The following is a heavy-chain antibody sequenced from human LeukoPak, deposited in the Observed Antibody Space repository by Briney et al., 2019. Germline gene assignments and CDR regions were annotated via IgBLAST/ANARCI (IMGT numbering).Heavy chain of an antibody. CDR1: GGSFSGYY. CDR2: INHSGST. Sequence: SETLSLTCAVYGGSFSGYYWSWIRQPPGKGLEWIGEINHSGSTNYNPSLKSRVTISVDTSKNQFSLKLSSVTAADTAVYYCARGVGSSWPTNFDYRGQGTLVTASS. V-gene: IGHV4-34*01. J-gene: IGHJ4*02. CDR3: ARGVGSSWPTNFDY. D-gene: IGHD6-13*01.